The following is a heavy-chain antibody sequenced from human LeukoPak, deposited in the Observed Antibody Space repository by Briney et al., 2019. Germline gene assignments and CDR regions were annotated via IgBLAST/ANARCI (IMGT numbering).Heavy chain of an antibody. CDR1: GFTFSSYG. V-gene: IGHV3-30*18. J-gene: IGHJ4*02. CDR2: ISYDGSNK. D-gene: IGHD3/OR15-3a*01. CDR3: AKEGLVSDY. Sequence: GGSLRLSCAASGFTFSSYGMHWVRQAPGKGLEWVAVISYDGSNKYYADSVKGRFTISRDNSKNTLYLQMNSLRAEDTAVYYCAKEGLVSDYWGQGTLVTVSP.